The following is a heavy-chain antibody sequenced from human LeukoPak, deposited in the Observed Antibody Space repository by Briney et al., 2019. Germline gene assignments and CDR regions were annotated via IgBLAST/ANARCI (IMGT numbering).Heavy chain of an antibody. V-gene: IGHV4-4*07. CDR1: GGSLSSYY. J-gene: IGHJ4*02. CDR3: ARESSEDIVVVPAASDWYYFDY. D-gene: IGHD2-2*01. CDR2: IYTSGST. Sequence: KSSETLSLTCIVSGGSLSSYYWSWIRQPAGKGLEWVGRIYTSGSTNYNPSLKSRVTMSVDTSKNQFSLKLSSVTAADTAVYYCARESSEDIVVVPAASDWYYFDYWGQGTLVTVSS.